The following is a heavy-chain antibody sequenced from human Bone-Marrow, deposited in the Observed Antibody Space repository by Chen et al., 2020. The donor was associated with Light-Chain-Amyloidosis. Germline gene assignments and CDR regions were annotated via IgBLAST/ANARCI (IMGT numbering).Heavy chain of an antibody. V-gene: IGHV3-23*04. CDR2: IRGSGGGR. J-gene: IGHJ3*02. CDR3: AKDISYDDILPGYPADAFDI. CDR1: GFAFSSYA. Sequence: EVQLVESGGGLLQRGGSLRLSCAASGFAFSSYAMSRVRRAPGRGLGWVSTIRGSGGGRCYGDSVKGRLTISRENSKHALFLQMNSLRAEDTAVYYCAKDISYDDILPGYPADAFDIWGQGTMVTVSS. D-gene: IGHD3-9*01.